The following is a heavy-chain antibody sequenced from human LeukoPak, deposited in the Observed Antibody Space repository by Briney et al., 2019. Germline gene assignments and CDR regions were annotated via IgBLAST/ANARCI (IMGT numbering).Heavy chain of an antibody. J-gene: IGHJ4*02. CDR3: ARAPGGYCSSTSCSPFDY. D-gene: IGHD2-2*01. CDR2: IYHSGST. V-gene: IGHV4-4*02. Sequence: PSETLSLTCAVSGGSISSSNWWGWVRQPPGKGLEWIGEIYHSGSTNYNPSLKSRVTISVDKSKNQFSLKLSSVTAADTAVYYCARAPGGYCSSTSCSPFDYWGQGTLVTVSS. CDR1: GGSISSSNW.